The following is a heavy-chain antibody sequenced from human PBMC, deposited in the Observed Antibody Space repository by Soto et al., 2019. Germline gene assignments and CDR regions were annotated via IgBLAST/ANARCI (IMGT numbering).Heavy chain of an antibody. CDR1: GYTFTSYG. CDR3: ARDKLGGSGWQYRHYYPYYGMEA. J-gene: IGHJ6*01. V-gene: IGHV1-18*04. D-gene: IGHD6-19*01. CDR2: ISAYNGNT. Sequence: ASVKVSCKACGYTFTSYGISWVRQAPGQGLEWMGWISAYNGNTNYAQKLQGRVTMTTDTSTSTAYMELRSLRSDDTAVYYCARDKLGGSGWQYRHYYPYYGMEAWGQGTTVHLSS.